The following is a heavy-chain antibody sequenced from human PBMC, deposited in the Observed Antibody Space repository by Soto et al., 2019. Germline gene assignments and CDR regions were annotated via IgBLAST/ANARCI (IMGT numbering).Heavy chain of an antibody. CDR1: GYTLTELS. J-gene: IGHJ4*02. CDR3: ARAYNWNYVSYYYDSSGSLGY. V-gene: IGHV1-24*01. CDR2: FDPEDGET. Sequence: GASVKVSCKVSGYTLTELSMHWVRQAPGKGLEWMGGFDPEDGETIYAQKFQGRVAMTADASTGTAYMELSSLRSEDTAVYYCARAYNWNYVSYYYDSSGSLGYWGQGTLVTVSS. D-gene: IGHD3-22*01.